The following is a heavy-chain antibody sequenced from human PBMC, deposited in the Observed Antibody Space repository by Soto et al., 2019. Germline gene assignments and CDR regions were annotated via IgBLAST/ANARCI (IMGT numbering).Heavy chain of an antibody. D-gene: IGHD1-26*01. J-gene: IGHJ4*02. V-gene: IGHV3-23*01. CDR1: GFPFSDYA. CDR2: ISGGGDTT. Sequence: GGSMRLSWGASGFPFSDYAMSWVSQAPGKGLEWVSGISGGGDTTYYAHSVKGRFTISRDNSKNTLYLQMNSLRAEDTAVYYCAKGRRIVGAIAPFDYWGQGTLVTVSS. CDR3: AKGRRIVGAIAPFDY.